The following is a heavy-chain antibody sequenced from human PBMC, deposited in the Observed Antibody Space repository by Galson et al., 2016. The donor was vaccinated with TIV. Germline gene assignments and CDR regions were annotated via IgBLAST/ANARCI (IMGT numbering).Heavy chain of an antibody. Sequence: SVKVSCKASGYTFTGYYIHWLRQAPGQGPAWMGWVNPESGDTKYAQEFKGRVTMTRDTSSGTAYMELSSLRLEDTAVYYCARVRQCGYSRSSGNYYYYLDVCGDGTTLTVSS. CDR3: ARVRQCGYSRSSGNYYYYLDV. V-gene: IGHV1-2*02. CDR1: GYTFTGYY. CDR2: VNPESGDT. J-gene: IGHJ6*03. D-gene: IGHD6-6*01.